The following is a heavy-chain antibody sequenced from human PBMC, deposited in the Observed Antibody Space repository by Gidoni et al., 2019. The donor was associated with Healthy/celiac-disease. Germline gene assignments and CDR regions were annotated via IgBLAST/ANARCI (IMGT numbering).Heavy chain of an antibody. V-gene: IGHV1-69*01. J-gene: IGHJ4*02. CDR2: IIPIVGTA. Sequence: QVQLVQSGAAVKKPGSSVKVSCQASGGTFSSYAISWVRQALGQGLEWMGGIIPIVGTANYAQKFQGRVTITADEATSTAYMELSSLRSEDTAVYYCARAKKNWNYVAYWGQGTLVTVSS. CDR3: ARAKKNWNYVAY. D-gene: IGHD1-7*01. CDR1: GGTFSSYA.